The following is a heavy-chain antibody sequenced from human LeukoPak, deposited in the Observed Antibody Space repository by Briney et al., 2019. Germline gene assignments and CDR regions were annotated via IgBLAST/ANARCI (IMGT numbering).Heavy chain of an antibody. CDR2: INSDGSTT. Sequence: PGGSLRLSCAASGFTFSSYWMHWVRQAPGKGLVWVSRINSDGSTTNYADSVKGRFTISRDNAKNTLYLQMNSLRAEDTAVYYCARENVDTAMVMEFDYWGQGTLVTVSS. J-gene: IGHJ4*02. CDR1: GFTFSSYW. D-gene: IGHD5-18*01. CDR3: ARENVDTAMVMEFDY. V-gene: IGHV3-74*01.